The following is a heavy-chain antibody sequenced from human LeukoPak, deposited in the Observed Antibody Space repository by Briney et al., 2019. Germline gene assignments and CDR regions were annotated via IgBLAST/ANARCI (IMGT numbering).Heavy chain of an antibody. CDR3: ARDGIVVVPAASSPRSYGMDV. V-gene: IGHV1-18*01. D-gene: IGHD2-2*01. Sequence: GASVKVSCKASGYTFTSYGVSWVRQAPGQGLEWMGWISAYNGNTNYAQKLQGRVTMTTDTSTSTAYMELRSLRSDDTAVYYCARDGIVVVPAASSPRSYGMDVWGQGTTVTVSS. CDR2: ISAYNGNT. J-gene: IGHJ6*02. CDR1: GYTFTSYG.